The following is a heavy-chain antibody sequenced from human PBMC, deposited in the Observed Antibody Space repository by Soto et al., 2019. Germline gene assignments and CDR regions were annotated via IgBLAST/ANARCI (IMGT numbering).Heavy chain of an antibody. CDR1: GGSFSPNY. Sequence: PSETLSLTCTVSGGSFSPNYWSWIRQPPGKGLEWVGYIYYSGSTNYNPSLKSRVTISVDTSKNQFSLKLSSVTAADTAVYYCARGRPDLITIFGVVIIGPFDYWGQGTLVTVSS. CDR2: IYYSGST. CDR3: ARGRPDLITIFGVVIIGPFDY. D-gene: IGHD3-3*01. J-gene: IGHJ4*02. V-gene: IGHV4-59*01.